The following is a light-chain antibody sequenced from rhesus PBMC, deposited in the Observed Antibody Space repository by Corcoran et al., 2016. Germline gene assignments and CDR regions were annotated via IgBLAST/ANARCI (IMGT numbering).Light chain of an antibody. J-gene: IGKJ1*01. CDR1: QSLSGR. CDR3: QQYYTSPWT. CDR2: KAS. V-gene: IGKV1-22*01. Sequence: DIQMTQSPSSLSASVGDTVTITCRASQSLSGRLAWYQQKPGKAPKLLIYKASTFQSGVPLRFSGSGSGTDFTLTINNLKSEDVATYYCQQYYTSPWTFGQGTKVEIK.